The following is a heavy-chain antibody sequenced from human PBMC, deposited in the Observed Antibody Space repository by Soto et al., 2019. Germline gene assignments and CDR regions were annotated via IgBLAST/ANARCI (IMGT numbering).Heavy chain of an antibody. V-gene: IGHV3-48*02. CDR1: GLTFSSYT. D-gene: IGHD6-13*01. CDR2: ISRGRSTI. Sequence: EVQLVESGGDLVQPGGSLRLSCAASGLTFSSYTMNWVRQAPGKGLEWVSYISRGRSTIDYADSVKGRFTISRDNAKNILYLQMNSLRDEDTAVYYGATLYSSPEDYWGQGTLVTVSS. J-gene: IGHJ4*02. CDR3: ATLYSSPEDY.